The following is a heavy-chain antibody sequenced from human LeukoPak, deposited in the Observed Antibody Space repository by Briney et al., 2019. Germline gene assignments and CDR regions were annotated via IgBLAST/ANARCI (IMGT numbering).Heavy chain of an antibody. V-gene: IGHV3-21*01. Sequence: MSGGSLRLSCAASGFTFSNYNMNWVRQTPGKGLEWVSSITRDTIYTFYADSVQGRFTISRDNAKNSLSLQMNSLRAEDTAVYYCARDPYNGYYGDDYYYYMDVWGKGTTVTISS. J-gene: IGHJ6*03. D-gene: IGHD4-17*01. CDR3: ARDPYNGYYGDDYYYYMDV. CDR2: ITRDTIYT. CDR1: GFTFSNYN.